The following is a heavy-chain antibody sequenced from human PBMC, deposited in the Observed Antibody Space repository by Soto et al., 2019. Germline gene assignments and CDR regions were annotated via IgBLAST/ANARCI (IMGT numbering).Heavy chain of an antibody. V-gene: IGHV4-30-4*01. CDR3: ARGPPGRDYYYYGMDV. CDR1: GGSISSGDYY. J-gene: IGHJ6*02. Sequence: QVQLQESGPGLVKPSQTLSLTCTVSGGSISSGDYYWSWIRQPPGKGLEWIGYIYYSGSTYYNPSLKSRVTISVDTSKNQFSLKLSSVTAADTAVYYCARGPPGRDYYYYGMDVWGPGTTVTVSS. CDR2: IYYSGST.